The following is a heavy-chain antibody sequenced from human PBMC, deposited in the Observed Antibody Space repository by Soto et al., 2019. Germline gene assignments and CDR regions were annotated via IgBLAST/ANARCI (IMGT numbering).Heavy chain of an antibody. CDR2: IWYDGSNK. V-gene: IGHV3-33*01. CDR3: ARDFTVAGPCYDY. Sequence: QVQLVESGGGVVQPGRSLRLSCVASGFTFSSYGMHWVRQAPGKGLEWVALIWYDGSNKYYADSVKGQFTISRDDSKNPLALQKNRLRAEDTAVYYCARDFTVAGPCYDYWGQGTPVTVSS. D-gene: IGHD6-19*01. J-gene: IGHJ4*02. CDR1: GFTFSSYG.